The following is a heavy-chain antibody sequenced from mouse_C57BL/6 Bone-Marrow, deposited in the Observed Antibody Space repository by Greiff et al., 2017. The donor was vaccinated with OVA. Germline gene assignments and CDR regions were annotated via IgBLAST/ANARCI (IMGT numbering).Heavy chain of an antibody. CDR3: ARTGGLRRHYWYVDV. V-gene: IGHV2-2*01. J-gene: IGHJ1*03. CDR1: GFSLTSYG. Sequence: VQLQQSGPGLVQPSQSLSITCTVSGFSLTSYGVHWVRQSPGTGLDWLGVIWSGGSTDYNAAFISRLSISKDNSKSQVFFKMNSLQADDTAIYYCARTGGLRRHYWYVDVWGTGTTVTVSS. D-gene: IGHD2-4*01. CDR2: IWSGGST.